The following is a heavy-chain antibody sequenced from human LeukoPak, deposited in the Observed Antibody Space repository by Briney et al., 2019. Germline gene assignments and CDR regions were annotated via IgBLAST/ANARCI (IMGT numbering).Heavy chain of an antibody. D-gene: IGHD2-2*01. Sequence: GASVNVSCKASGYTFTSYGISWVRQAPGQGLEWMGFISAYNGNTNYAQKLQGRVTMTTDTSTSTDYMELRSLRSDDKAVYYCARDTRVVPAAMHGYWGQGTLVTVSS. V-gene: IGHV1-18*01. CDR2: ISAYNGNT. J-gene: IGHJ4*02. CDR1: GYTFTSYG. CDR3: ARDTRVVPAAMHGY.